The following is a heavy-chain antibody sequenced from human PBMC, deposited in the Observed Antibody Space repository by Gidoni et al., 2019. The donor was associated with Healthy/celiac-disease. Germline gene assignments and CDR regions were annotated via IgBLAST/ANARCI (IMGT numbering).Heavy chain of an antibody. CDR3: ARGGSIGYCSSTSCYRIAAAGFLDY. CDR2: INHSGST. V-gene: IGHV4-34*01. Sequence: QVQLQQWGAGLLKPSETLSLTCAVYGGSFSGYYWSWIRPPPGKGLEWIGEINHSGSTNYNPSLKSRVTISVDTSKNQFSLKLSSVTAADTAVYYCARGGSIGYCSSTSCYRIAAAGFLDYWGQGTLVTVSS. J-gene: IGHJ4*02. D-gene: IGHD2-2*01. CDR1: GGSFSGYY.